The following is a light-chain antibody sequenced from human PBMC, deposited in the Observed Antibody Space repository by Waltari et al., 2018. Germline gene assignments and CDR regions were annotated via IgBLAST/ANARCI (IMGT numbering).Light chain of an antibody. Sequence: EIVMTQPPATLSASPGERATLSCRASQSVRSNLAWYQQKPGQAPSLLIYGASTRATGIPARFSGSGSGTEFTLTISSLQSEDFAVYYCQQYNNWLMYTFGQGTKLEIK. CDR3: QQYNNWLMYT. J-gene: IGKJ2*01. V-gene: IGKV3-15*01. CDR1: QSVRSN. CDR2: GAS.